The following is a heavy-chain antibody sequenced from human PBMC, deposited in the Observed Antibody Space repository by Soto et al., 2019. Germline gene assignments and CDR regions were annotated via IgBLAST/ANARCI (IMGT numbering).Heavy chain of an antibody. CDR1: GYTFTGHH. CDR2: INPNSGGT. Sequence: ASVKVSCKASGYTFTGHHMHWVRQAPGQGFEWMGWINPNSGGTNYAQKFQGRVTMTRDTSISTAYMELSRLRSDDTAVYYCAREYSSTWYPFDYWGQGTLVTVSS. V-gene: IGHV1-2*02. D-gene: IGHD6-13*01. J-gene: IGHJ4*02. CDR3: AREYSSTWYPFDY.